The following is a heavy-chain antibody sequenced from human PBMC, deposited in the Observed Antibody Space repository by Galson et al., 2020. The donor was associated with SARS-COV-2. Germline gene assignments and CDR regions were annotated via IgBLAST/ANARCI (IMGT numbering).Heavy chain of an antibody. V-gene: IGHV1-2*02. J-gene: IGHJ4*02. CDR2: XNPXXXGT. CDR1: GYTFTGXX. D-gene: IGHD3-10*01. Sequence: ASVKVSCKASGYTFTGXXXXXXXXXXGQGXXWMGXXNPXXXGTNYAQKFQGRVTMTRDTSISTAYMELSRLRSDDTAVYYCAPGEWFGELLPDYWGQGTLVTVSS. CDR3: APGEWFGELLPDY.